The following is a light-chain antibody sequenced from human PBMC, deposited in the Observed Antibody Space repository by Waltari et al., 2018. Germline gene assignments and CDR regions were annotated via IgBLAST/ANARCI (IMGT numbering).Light chain of an antibody. V-gene: IGKV4-1*01. CDR2: WAS. J-gene: IGKJ1*01. CDR3: QQCYTTEPT. CDR1: QPTSYSHDNNNY. Sequence: TVMPQSPASLAVSLGERATITCKSSQPTSYSHDNNNYLAWYQQKPGQPPKLLIYWASTRESWVPGRFSGSGSRSDFTRTISSLQPEDVAVYFCQQCYTTEPTFGQGTKV.